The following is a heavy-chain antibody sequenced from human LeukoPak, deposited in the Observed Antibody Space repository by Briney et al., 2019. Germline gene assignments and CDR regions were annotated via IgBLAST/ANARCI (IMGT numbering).Heavy chain of an antibody. J-gene: IGHJ5*02. Sequence: PSQTLSLTCTVSGGSISSGSYYWGWIRQPPGKGLEWIGSIYHSGSTYYNPSLKSRVTISVDTSKNQFSLKLSSVTAADTAVYYCARTLVVVITTKPFSYNWFDPWGQGTLVTVSS. CDR2: IYHSGST. CDR1: GGSISSGSYY. D-gene: IGHD3-22*01. CDR3: ARTLVVVITTKPFSYNWFDP. V-gene: IGHV4-39*07.